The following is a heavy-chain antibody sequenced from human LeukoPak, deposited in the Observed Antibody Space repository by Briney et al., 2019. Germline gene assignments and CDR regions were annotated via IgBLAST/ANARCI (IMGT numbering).Heavy chain of an antibody. V-gene: IGHV4-39*01. CDR1: GGSISSSSYY. CDR3: ARSGTGEYFDY. D-gene: IGHD7-27*01. Sequence: PSETLSLTCTVSGGSISSSSYYWGWIRQPPGKGLEWIGSIYYSGSTYYNPSLKSRVTISVDTSKNQFSLKLSSVTAADTAVYYCARSGTGEYFDYWGQGTLVTVSS. CDR2: IYYSGST. J-gene: IGHJ4*02.